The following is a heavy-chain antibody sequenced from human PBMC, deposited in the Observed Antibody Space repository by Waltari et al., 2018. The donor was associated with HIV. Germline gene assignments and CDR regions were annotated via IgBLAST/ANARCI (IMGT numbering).Heavy chain of an antibody. J-gene: IGHJ4*02. Sequence: GGSLRLYCASSGFTFSDYYMSWIRQAPGKGLEWFSYISSSGSMIYDADSVKGRFTISRDKAKNSLYLQMNSLRAEDTAVYYCAREKSGYAKYYFDYWGQGTLVTVAS. V-gene: IGHV3-11*01. CDR1: GFTFSDYY. D-gene: IGHD3-22*01. CDR2: ISSSGSMI. CDR3: AREKSGYAKYYFDY.